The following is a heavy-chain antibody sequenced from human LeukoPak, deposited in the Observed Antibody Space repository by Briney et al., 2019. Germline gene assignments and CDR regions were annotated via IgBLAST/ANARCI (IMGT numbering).Heavy chain of an antibody. V-gene: IGHV4-39*07. CDR2: IHYSGTT. J-gene: IGHJ3*01. D-gene: IGHD1-26*01. CDR3: ARDSAYSGTYTPDVFDV. Sequence: PSETLSPTCTVSGGSISSSTHYWGWIRQPPGKGLEWIASIHYSGTTYYNPSLDSRISTSVDTSKNQFSLRLSSVTAADTAVFYCARDSAYSGTYTPDVFDVWGQGTMVTVSS. CDR1: GGSISSSTHY.